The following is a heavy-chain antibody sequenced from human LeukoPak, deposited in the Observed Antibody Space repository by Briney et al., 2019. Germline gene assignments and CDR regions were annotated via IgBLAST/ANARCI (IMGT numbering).Heavy chain of an antibody. V-gene: IGHV3-23*01. D-gene: IGHD6-19*01. J-gene: IGHJ4*02. Sequence: GGSLRLSCAASGFTFSSYAMSWVRQAPGTGLEWVSAISGSGGSTYYADSVKGRFTISRDNSKNTLYLQMNSLRAEDTAVYYCAKGGAIGGWYLDWGQGTLVTVSS. CDR3: AKGGAIGGWYLD. CDR2: ISGSGGST. CDR1: GFTFSSYA.